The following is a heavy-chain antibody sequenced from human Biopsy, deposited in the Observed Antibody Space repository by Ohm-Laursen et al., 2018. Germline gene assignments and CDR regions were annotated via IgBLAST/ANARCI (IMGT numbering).Heavy chain of an antibody. CDR2: ISCTGYT. CDR1: GGFISTYY. V-gene: IGHV4-59*01. D-gene: IGHD4-23*01. CDR3: ARGSNDFGGLYFPR. Sequence: SETLSLTCTVSGGFISTYYWSWIRQPPGKGLEWIGHISCTGYTSYNASLKSRVTISVDTSRNHFSLRLSSLTAADTAVYYCARGSNDFGGLYFPRWGQGTLLTVPS. J-gene: IGHJ4*02.